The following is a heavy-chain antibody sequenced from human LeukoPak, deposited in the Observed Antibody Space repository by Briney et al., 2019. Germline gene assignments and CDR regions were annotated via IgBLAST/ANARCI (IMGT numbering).Heavy chain of an antibody. CDR1: GFTFSSYA. D-gene: IGHD3-10*01. CDR2: ISGSGGST. CDR3: VRDGNRGYDMDV. Sequence: GGSLRLSCAASGFTFSSYAMSWVRQAPGKGLEWVSAISGSGGSTYYADSVKGRFTISGDIATNSVYLQMNSLRAEDTALYYCVRDGNRGYDMDVWGQGTAVTVSS. J-gene: IGHJ6*02. V-gene: IGHV3-23*01.